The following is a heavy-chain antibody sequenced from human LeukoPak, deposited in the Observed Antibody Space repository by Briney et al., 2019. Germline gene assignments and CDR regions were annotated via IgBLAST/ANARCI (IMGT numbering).Heavy chain of an antibody. Sequence: SETLSLTCAVYGGSFSGYHWSWIRQPPGKGLEWIGEINHSGSTNYNPSLKSRVTISVDTSKNQFSLKLSSVTAADTAVYYCARATYSYGYHYFDYWGQGTLVTVSS. CDR3: ARATYSYGYHYFDY. CDR1: GGSFSGYH. V-gene: IGHV4-34*01. J-gene: IGHJ4*02. CDR2: INHSGST. D-gene: IGHD5-18*01.